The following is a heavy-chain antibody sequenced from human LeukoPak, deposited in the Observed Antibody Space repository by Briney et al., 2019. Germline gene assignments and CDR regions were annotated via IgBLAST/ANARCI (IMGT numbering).Heavy chain of an antibody. Sequence: PSETLSLTCTVSGGSISSGSYYWSWIRQPAGRGLEWIGRIYTSGSTNYNPSLKSRVTISVDTSTNQFSLKLSSVTAADTAVYYCARGPLIHWGSAGRNYYYMVVWGKGTTVTVSS. D-gene: IGHD7-27*01. CDR1: GGSISSGSYY. J-gene: IGHJ6*03. CDR3: ARGPLIHWGSAGRNYYYMVV. CDR2: IYTSGST. V-gene: IGHV4-61*02.